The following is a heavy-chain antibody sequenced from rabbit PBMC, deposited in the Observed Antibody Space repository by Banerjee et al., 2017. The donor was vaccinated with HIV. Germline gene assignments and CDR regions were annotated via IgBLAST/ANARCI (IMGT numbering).Heavy chain of an antibody. CDR2: IDPVFGST. CDR1: GFDFSSYY. CDR3: TRGSAYAGAGYAL. V-gene: IGHV1S7*01. Sequence: QLKESGGGLVQPGGSLKLSCKASGFDFSSYYMSWVRQAPGKGLEWIGYIDPVFGSTYYASWVNGRFTISSHNAQNTLYLQLNSLTAADTATCFCTRGSAYAGAGYALWGPGTLVTVS. J-gene: IGHJ4*01. D-gene: IGHD6-1*01.